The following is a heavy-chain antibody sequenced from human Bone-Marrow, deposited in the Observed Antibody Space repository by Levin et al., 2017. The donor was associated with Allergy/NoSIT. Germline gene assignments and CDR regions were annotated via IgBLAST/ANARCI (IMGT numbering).Heavy chain of an antibody. CDR1: GFTFSSYG. CDR2: IWYDGSNK. CDR3: AREGSENWLVIDGWFDP. Sequence: GGSLRLSCAASGFTFSSYGMHWVRQAPGKGLEWVAVIWYDGSNKYYADSVKGRFTISRDNSKNTLYLQMNSLRAEDTAVYYCAREGSENWLVIDGWFDPWGQGTLVTVSS. V-gene: IGHV3-33*01. J-gene: IGHJ5*02. D-gene: IGHD6-19*01.